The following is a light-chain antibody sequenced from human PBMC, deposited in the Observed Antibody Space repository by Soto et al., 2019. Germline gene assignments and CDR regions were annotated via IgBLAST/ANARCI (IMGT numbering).Light chain of an antibody. J-gene: IGKJ5*01. Sequence: AIRMTQSPSSFSASTGDRVTITCRASQGISSYLAWYQQKPGKAPKLLTYAASTLQSGVPSRFSGSGSGTEFTLTISSLQPDDFATYYCQQYNSYSTFGQGTRLEIK. V-gene: IGKV1-8*01. CDR1: QGISSY. CDR3: QQYNSYST. CDR2: AAS.